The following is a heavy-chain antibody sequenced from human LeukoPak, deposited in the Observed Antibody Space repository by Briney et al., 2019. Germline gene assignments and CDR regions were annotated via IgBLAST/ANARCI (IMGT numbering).Heavy chain of an antibody. Sequence: PSETLSLTCTVSGGSISSSSYYWGWIRQPPGKGLEWIGSIYYSGSTYYNPSLKSRVTISVDTSENQFSLKLSSVTAADTAVYYCARRSEYSSSWYGYYYYGMDVWGQGTTVTVSS. V-gene: IGHV4-39*01. J-gene: IGHJ6*02. D-gene: IGHD6-13*01. CDR1: GGSISSSSYY. CDR2: IYYSGST. CDR3: ARRSEYSSSWYGYYYYGMDV.